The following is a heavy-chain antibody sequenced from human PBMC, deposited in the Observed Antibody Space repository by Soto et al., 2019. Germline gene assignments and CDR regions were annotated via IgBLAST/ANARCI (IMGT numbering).Heavy chain of an antibody. Sequence: LSLTCSVSGDSMTTIGYYWSWVRQHPGKGLEWIGYIYHTGSTYYNPSLKSRVTISLDTSKQQFSLNLTSVTAADTAVYYCSRLRDTYFFDSWGQGTLVTVSS. CDR3: SRLRDTYFFDS. J-gene: IGHJ4*02. CDR2: IYHTGST. V-gene: IGHV4-31*03. D-gene: IGHD3-10*01. CDR1: GDSMTTIGYY.